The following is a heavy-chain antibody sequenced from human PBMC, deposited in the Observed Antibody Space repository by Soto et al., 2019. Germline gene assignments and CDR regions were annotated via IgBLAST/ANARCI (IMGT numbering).Heavy chain of an antibody. Sequence: QVQLVQSGAEVKKPGASVKVSCKASGYTFTSYDINWVRQATGQGLEWMGWMNPNSGNTGYAQKFQGRVTMTRTTSISTAYMELSSLRSEDTAVYCCARGPIHQLWVVVVVAASYGLDVWGQGTTGTGSS. CDR2: MNPNSGNT. J-gene: IGHJ6*02. D-gene: IGHD2-15*01. CDR3: ARGPIHQLWVVVVVAASYGLDV. CDR1: GYTFTSYD. V-gene: IGHV1-8*01.